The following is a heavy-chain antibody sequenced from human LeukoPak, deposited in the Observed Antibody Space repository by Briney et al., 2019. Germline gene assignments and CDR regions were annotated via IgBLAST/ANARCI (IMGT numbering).Heavy chain of an antibody. V-gene: IGHV3-7*03. CDR2: VNRDGSET. J-gene: IGHJ6*02. Sequence: GGPLRLSCAASGFTLSNHWMTWVRQVPGRGPDWVANVNRDGSETYYLDSVKGRFTISKDNVKNSLYLQINSLRAEDTAVYYCARNNGMDVWGQGTTVIVSS. CDR1: GFTLSNHW. CDR3: ARNNGMDV.